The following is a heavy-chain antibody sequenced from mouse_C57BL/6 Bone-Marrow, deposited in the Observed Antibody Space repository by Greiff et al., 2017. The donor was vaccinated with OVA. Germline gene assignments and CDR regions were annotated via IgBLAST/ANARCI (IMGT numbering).Heavy chain of an antibody. CDR2: IYPGSGST. J-gene: IGHJ4*01. Sequence: QVQLKQPGAELVKPGASVKMSCKASGYTFTSYWITWVKQRPGQGLEWIGDIYPGSGSTNYNEKFKSKATLTVDKSSSTAYMQLSSLTSEDSAFYYCASSIGYYAYWSMDYWGQGTSVTVSS. CDR3: ASSIGYYAYWSMDY. V-gene: IGHV1-55*01. D-gene: IGHD2-3*01. CDR1: GYTFTSYW.